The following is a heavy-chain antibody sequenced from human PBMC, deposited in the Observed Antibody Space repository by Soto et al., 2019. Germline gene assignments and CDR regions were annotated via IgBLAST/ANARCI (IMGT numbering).Heavy chain of an antibody. CDR1: GDRVSSDSAG. V-gene: IGHV6-1*01. D-gene: IGHD1-20*01. CDR2: TYYKSKWYY. J-gene: IGHJ4*02. Sequence: TLSLPCDISGDRVSSDSAGWNWIRQTPSRGLEWLGRTYYKSKWYYTYAASVKSRITVSPDTSKNQFSLQLTSVTPEDTAVYYCARHNWTEFYFDYWGQGTLVTVSS. CDR3: ARHNWTEFYFDY.